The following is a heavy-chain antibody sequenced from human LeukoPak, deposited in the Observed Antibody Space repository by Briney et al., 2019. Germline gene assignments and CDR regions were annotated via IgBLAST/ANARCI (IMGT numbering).Heavy chain of an antibody. D-gene: IGHD3-22*01. CDR2: ISAYNGNT. J-gene: IGHJ5*02. V-gene: IGHV1-18*01. CDR3: ARVKGTYDSSGSTWFDP. CDR1: GYTFTSYG. Sequence: ASVKVSCKASGYTFTSYGISWVRQAPGQGLEWMGWISAYNGNTNYAQKLQGRVTMTTDTSTSTAYMELRSLRSDDTAVYYCARVKGTYDSSGSTWFDPWGQGTLVTVSS.